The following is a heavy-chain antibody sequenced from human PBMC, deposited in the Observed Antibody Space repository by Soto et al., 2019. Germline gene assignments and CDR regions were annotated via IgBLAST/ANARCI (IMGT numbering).Heavy chain of an antibody. CDR3: VREERGGMFAY. CDR1: GYTFTNYY. D-gene: IGHD2-15*01. Sequence: QVQLVQSGTEVKEPGASVKVSCKASGYTFTNYYLHWVRQAPGQGLEWMGIIFTNSDDTTYAQNFQGRVTMTRDTSTSTVFMELSSLRSEATAVYYCVREERGGMFAYWGLGTLIAVAA. V-gene: IGHV1-46*01. CDR2: IFTNSDDT. J-gene: IGHJ4*02.